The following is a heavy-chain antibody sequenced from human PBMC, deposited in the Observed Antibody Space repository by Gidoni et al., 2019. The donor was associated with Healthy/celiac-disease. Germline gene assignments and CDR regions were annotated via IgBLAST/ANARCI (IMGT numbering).Heavy chain of an antibody. J-gene: IGHJ6*02. CDR3: ARGDPYYYCMDV. CDR2: INSDGSST. Sequence: EVQLVESGGGLVQPVGSLSIACAASGFTFSVYWMPWVRQGPGKGLVWVSRINSDGSSTSYADSVKCRFTISRDNAKNTLYLQMNSRRAEDTAVYYCARGDPYYYCMDVWGQGTTVTVSS. CDR1: GFTFSVYW. V-gene: IGHV3-74*01.